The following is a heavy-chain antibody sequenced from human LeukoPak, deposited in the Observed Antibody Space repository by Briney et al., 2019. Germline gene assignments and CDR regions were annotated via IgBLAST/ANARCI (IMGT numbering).Heavy chain of an antibody. D-gene: IGHD3-22*01. CDR1: GFTFSSYA. V-gene: IGHV3-23*01. J-gene: IGHJ4*02. Sequence: GGSLRLSCAASGFTFSSYAMSWVRQAPGKGLEWVSAISGSGGGTYYADSVKGRFTISRDNSKNTLYLQMNSLRAEDTAVYYCAKDLTYYYDSSGYLDYWGQGTLVTVSS. CDR2: ISGSGGGT. CDR3: AKDLTYYYDSSGYLDY.